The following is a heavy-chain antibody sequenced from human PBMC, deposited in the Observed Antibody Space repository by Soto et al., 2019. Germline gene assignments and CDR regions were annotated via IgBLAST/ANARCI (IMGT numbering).Heavy chain of an antibody. Sequence: SVKVSCKTSGYTFSNYGITWVRQAPGQGLEWMGGIIPIFGTANYAQKFQGRVTITADESTSTAYMELSSLRSEDAAVYYCARVGKYYYDSSGSHFDYWGQGTLVTVSS. CDR1: GYTFSNYG. J-gene: IGHJ4*02. CDR3: ARVGKYYYDSSGSHFDY. CDR2: IIPIFGTA. D-gene: IGHD3-22*01. V-gene: IGHV1-69*13.